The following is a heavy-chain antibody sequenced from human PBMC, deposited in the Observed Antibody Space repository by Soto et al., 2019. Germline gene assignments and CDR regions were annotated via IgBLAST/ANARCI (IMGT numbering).Heavy chain of an antibody. CDR2: ISGSGGST. D-gene: IGHD2-2*01. J-gene: IGHJ3*02. V-gene: IGHV3-23*01. CDR1: GCTFSSYA. CDR3: AKDRYIVVVPAAQVAFDI. Sequence: GGALSLSCAASGCTFSSYAMSWGRQAPGKGLEWVSAISGSGGSTYYADSVKGRFTISRDNSKNTLYLQMNSLRAEDTAVYYCAKDRYIVVVPAAQVAFDIWGQGTMVTVAS.